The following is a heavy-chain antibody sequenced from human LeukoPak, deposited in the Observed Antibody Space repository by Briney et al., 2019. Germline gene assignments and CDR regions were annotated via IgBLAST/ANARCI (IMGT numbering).Heavy chain of an antibody. J-gene: IGHJ4*02. CDR1: GGTFSSYA. D-gene: IGHD3-10*01. CDR2: ISAYNCNT. Sequence: GASVKVSCKASGGTFSSYAISWVRQPPGQGLEWMGWISAYNCNTNYAQKLQGRVTMTTDTSTSTAYMELRSLRSDDTAVYYCARDSYYGSGSPYWGQGTLVTVSS. CDR3: ARDSYYGSGSPY. V-gene: IGHV1-18*01.